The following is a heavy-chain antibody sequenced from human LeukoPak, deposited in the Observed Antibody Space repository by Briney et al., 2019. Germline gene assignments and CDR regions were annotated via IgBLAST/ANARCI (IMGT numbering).Heavy chain of an antibody. CDR3: AREGGSGLYRDFDY. CDR1: GGTFSSYA. D-gene: IGHD3-10*01. Sequence: SVKVSCKASGGTFSSYAISWVRQAPGQGLEWMGGIIPIFGTANYAQKFQGRVTITADKSTSTAYMELSSLRSEDTAVYYCAREGGSGLYRDFDYWGQGTLVTVSS. CDR2: IIPIFGTA. J-gene: IGHJ4*02. V-gene: IGHV1-69*06.